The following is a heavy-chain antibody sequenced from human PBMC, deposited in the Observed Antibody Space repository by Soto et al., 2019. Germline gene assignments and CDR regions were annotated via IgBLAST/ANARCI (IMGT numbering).Heavy chain of an antibody. CDR3: ASVPRYDCGGDCYTYYYYYGMDV. D-gene: IGHD2-21*02. CDR2: IIPIFGTA. CDR1: GGTISSYA. J-gene: IGHJ6*02. V-gene: IGHV1-69*13. Sequence: SVKVSCKASGGTISSYAISWVRQAPGQGLEWMGGIIPIFGTANYAQKFQGRVTITADESTSTAYMELSSLRSEDTAVYYCASVPRYDCGGDCYTYYYYYGMDVWGQGTTVTVSS.